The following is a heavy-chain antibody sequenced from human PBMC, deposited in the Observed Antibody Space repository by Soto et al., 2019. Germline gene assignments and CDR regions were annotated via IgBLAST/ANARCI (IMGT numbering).Heavy chain of an antibody. CDR1: GGYVSSYY. CDR2: SGST. D-gene: IGHD6-19*01. Sequence: QVQLQESGPGLVKPSETLSLTCTVSGGYVSSYYWSWIRQPPGKGLEWIGYSGSTNYNPSLKSRVTISVDTSKNQFSLNLSSVTAADTAVYYCARLSAGWLDPWGQGKLVTVAS. V-gene: IGHV4-59*02. J-gene: IGHJ5*02. CDR3: ARLSAGWLDP.